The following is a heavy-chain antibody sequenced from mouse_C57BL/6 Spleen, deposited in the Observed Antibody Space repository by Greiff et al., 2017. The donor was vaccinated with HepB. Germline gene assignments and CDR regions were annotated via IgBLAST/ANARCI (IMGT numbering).Heavy chain of an antibody. D-gene: IGHD2-4*01. CDR2: INPNNGGT. CDR3: ARGYYDYDYFDY. V-gene: IGHV1-26*01. Sequence: VQLQQSGAELMKPGASVKLSCKATGYTFTDYYMNWVKQSHGKSLEWIGDINPNNGGTSYNQKFKGKATLTVDKSSSTAYMELRSLTSEDSAVYYCARGYYDYDYFDYWGQGTTLTVSS. J-gene: IGHJ2*01. CDR1: GYTFTDYY.